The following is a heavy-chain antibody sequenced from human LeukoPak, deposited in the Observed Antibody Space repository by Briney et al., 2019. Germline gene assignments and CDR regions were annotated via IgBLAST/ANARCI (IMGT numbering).Heavy chain of an antibody. CDR1: GFTFSRYA. J-gene: IGHJ4*02. CDR3: ARDESLDY. V-gene: IGHV3-30*01. Sequence: SGGSLRLSCAASGFTFSRYAMHWVRQAPGKGLEWMAVISYDGNQNYYADSVKGRFTISRDGSKSTLYLQMNSLRDDDTAVYYCARDESLDYWGQGTLVTVSS. CDR2: ISYDGNQN.